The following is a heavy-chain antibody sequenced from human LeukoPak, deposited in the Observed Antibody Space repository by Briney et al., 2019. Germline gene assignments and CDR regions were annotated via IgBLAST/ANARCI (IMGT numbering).Heavy chain of an antibody. CDR3: AKEGLLGGYYFDL. Sequence: PGRSLRLSCAASGFTFSRHSMGWVRQAPGRGLDWVSTIGGRGDTTFYADSVKGRFTISRDNSKDTVYLQMNSLGAEDTAVYYCAKEGLLGGYYFDLWGQGTLVTVSS. CDR1: GFTFSRHS. D-gene: IGHD2-8*02. CDR2: IGGRGDTT. V-gene: IGHV3-23*01. J-gene: IGHJ4*02.